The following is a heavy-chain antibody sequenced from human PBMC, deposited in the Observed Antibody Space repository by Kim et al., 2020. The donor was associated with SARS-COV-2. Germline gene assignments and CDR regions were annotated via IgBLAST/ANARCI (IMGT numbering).Heavy chain of an antibody. CDR1: GFTFNSYW. CDR3: ARTNVLLWFGELSY. V-gene: IGHV3-7*03. CDR2: IKEDGSEK. Sequence: GGSLRLSCAASGFTFNSYWMTWVRQAPGEGLEWVANIKEDGSEKYYVDSVKGRFTISRDNAKNSLYLQMNSLRAEDTAVYYCARTNVLLWFGELSYWGQGTLVTVSS. J-gene: IGHJ4*02. D-gene: IGHD3-10*01.